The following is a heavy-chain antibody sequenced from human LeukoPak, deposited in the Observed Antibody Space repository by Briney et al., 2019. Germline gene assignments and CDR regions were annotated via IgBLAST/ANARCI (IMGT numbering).Heavy chain of an antibody. CDR1: GGSISSYY. CDR3: ASVVPAAMTLDY. V-gene: IGHV4-59*01. J-gene: IGHJ4*02. D-gene: IGHD2-2*01. CDR2: IYYSGST. Sequence: NPSETLSLTCTVSGGSISSYYWSWIRQPPGKGLEWIGYIYYSGSTNYNPSLKSRVTISVDTSKNQFSLKLSSVTAADTAVYYCASVVPAAMTLDYWGQGTLVTVSS.